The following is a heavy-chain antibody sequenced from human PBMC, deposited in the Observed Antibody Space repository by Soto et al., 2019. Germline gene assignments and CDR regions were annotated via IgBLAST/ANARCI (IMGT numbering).Heavy chain of an antibody. CDR3: ARDRTPRPTVNGAFDI. D-gene: IGHD4-17*01. Sequence: QVQLQESGPGLVKPSQTLSLTCTVSGGSISSGGYYWSWIRQHPGKGLDWLGDIYYSGSTYYNPSLKSRVTRSVDTSKNQFSLKLSSGTAADTAVYYCARDRTPRPTVNGAFDIWGQGTMVTVSS. CDR2: IYYSGST. V-gene: IGHV4-31*03. J-gene: IGHJ3*02. CDR1: GGSISSGGYY.